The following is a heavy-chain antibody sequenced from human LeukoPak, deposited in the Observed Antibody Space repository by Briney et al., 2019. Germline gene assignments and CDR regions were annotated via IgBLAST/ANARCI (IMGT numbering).Heavy chain of an antibody. D-gene: IGHD6-13*01. J-gene: IGHJ4*02. CDR1: GFTFSSYA. CDR3: AKDPRFSSSS. Sequence: GGSLRLSCAASGFTFSSYAMSWVRQAPGKGLEWVSLISGSTGSTYYADSVKGRFTISRDNSRNTLYLQMNSLRAEDTAVYYCAKDPRFSSSSWGQGTLVTVSS. V-gene: IGHV3-23*01. CDR2: ISGSTGST.